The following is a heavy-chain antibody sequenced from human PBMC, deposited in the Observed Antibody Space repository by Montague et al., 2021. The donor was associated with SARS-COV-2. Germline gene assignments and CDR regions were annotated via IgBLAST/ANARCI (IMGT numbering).Heavy chain of an antibody. D-gene: IGHD2-15*01. CDR3: ARDRCYCSGGSCYFCRPYYYGMDV. CDR1: GFTFSSYA. V-gene: IGHV3-30-3*01. J-gene: IGHJ6*02. CDR2: ISYDGSNK. Sequence: SLRLSCEASGFTFSSYAMHWVRQAPGKGLEWVAVISYDGSNKYYSDSVKGRFTISRDNSKNTLYLQMNSLRAEDTAVYYCARDRCYCSGGSCYFCRPYYYGMDVWGQGTTVTVSS.